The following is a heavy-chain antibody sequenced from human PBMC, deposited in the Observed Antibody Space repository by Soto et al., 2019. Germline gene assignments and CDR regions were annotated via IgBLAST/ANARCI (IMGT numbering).Heavy chain of an antibody. V-gene: IGHV4-59*01. J-gene: IGHJ4*02. D-gene: IGHD2-2*01. CDR3: ARGVWGRFPQVVPAATAYYFDY. CDR1: GGSISSYY. CDR2: IYYSGST. Sequence: SETLSLTCTVSGGSISSYYWSWIRQPPGKGLEWIGYIYYSGSTNYNPSLKSRVTISVDTSKNQFSLKLSSVTAADTAVYYCARGVWGRFPQVVPAATAYYFDYWGQGTLVTVSS.